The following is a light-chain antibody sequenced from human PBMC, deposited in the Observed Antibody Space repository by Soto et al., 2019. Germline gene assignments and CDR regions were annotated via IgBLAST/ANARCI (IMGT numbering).Light chain of an antibody. Sequence: QSVLAQPPSVSGAPGQKVTISCTGSISNIGAGYDLHWYQQLPGTAPKLLLYGNSNRLSGVPDRFSGSKSGTSASLAITGLQAEDEADYYCQSYDSSLSAYVFGTGTKVTVL. CDR2: GNS. V-gene: IGLV1-40*01. J-gene: IGLJ1*01. CDR3: QSYDSSLSAYV. CDR1: ISNIGAGYD.